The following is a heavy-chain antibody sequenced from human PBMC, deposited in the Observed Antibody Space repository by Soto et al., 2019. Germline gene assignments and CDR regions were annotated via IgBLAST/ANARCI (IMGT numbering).Heavy chain of an antibody. J-gene: IGHJ6*02. CDR3: ARGLVFYADYFPLGYYYGMDV. V-gene: IGHV1-69*01. Sequence: QVQLVQSGAEVKKPGSSVKVSCKASGGTFSSYAISWVRQAPGQGLEWMGGIIPIFGTANYAQKFQGRVTITADESTSTAYMELSSLRSEDTAVYYCARGLVFYADYFPLGYYYGMDVWGQGTTVTVSS. CDR1: GGTFSSYA. CDR2: IIPIFGTA. D-gene: IGHD4-17*01.